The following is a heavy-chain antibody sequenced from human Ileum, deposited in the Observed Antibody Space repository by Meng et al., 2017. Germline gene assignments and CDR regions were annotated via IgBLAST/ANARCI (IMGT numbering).Heavy chain of an antibody. CDR3: AQVYYYGSGNAYFDY. CDR1: GFSLSTSGVG. J-gene: IGHJ4*02. CDR2: IYWDDDK. V-gene: IGHV2-5*02. D-gene: IGHD3-10*01. Sequence: QITLKESGPTLVKPTQTPTLTCTFLGFSLSTSGVGVGWIRQPPGKALEWLALIYWDDDKRYSPSLKSRLTITKDTSKNQVVLTMTNMDPVDTATYYCAQVYYYGSGNAYFDYWGQGTLVTVSS.